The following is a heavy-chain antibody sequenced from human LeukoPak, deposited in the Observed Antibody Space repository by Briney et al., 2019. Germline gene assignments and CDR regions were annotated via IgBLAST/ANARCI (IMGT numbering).Heavy chain of an antibody. J-gene: IGHJ6*03. CDR2: IYYSGST. Sequence: SETLSLTCTVSGGSISSSSYYWGWIRQPPGKGLEWIGSIYYSGSTYYNPSLKSRVTISVDTSKNQFSLKLSSMTAADTAVYYCARCPPLYYDFWSGYYRDYYYYYYMDVWGKGTTVTVSS. V-gene: IGHV4-39*07. D-gene: IGHD3-3*01. CDR3: ARCPPLYYDFWSGYYRDYYYYYYMDV. CDR1: GGSISSSSYY.